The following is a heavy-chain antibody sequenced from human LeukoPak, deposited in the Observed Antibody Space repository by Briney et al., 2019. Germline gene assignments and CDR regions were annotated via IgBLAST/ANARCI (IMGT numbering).Heavy chain of an antibody. CDR2: IYYSGST. Sequence: SETLSLTCTFSGGTISSGGYHWSWIRQHPGKGLEWIGYIYYSGSTYYNPSLKSRVTISVDTSKNQFSLKLSSVTAADTAVYHCARKESGQLVRGAFDIWGQGTMVAVSS. CDR1: GGTISSGGYH. J-gene: IGHJ3*02. CDR3: ARKESGQLVRGAFDI. V-gene: IGHV4-31*03. D-gene: IGHD6-6*01.